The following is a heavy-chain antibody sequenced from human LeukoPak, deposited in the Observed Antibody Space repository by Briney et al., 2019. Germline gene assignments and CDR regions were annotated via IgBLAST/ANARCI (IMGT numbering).Heavy chain of an antibody. D-gene: IGHD3-16*01. CDR1: GGSISSNY. CDR2: IHYTGST. Sequence: SETLSLTCTVSGGSISSNYWGWIRQPPGKGLEYIGYIHYTGSTNYNPSLKSRVTISVDTSKNQFSLKLTSVTAADTAVYHCAKGGGSPDVWGQGTTVTVSS. J-gene: IGHJ6*02. CDR3: AKGGGSPDV. V-gene: IGHV4-59*01.